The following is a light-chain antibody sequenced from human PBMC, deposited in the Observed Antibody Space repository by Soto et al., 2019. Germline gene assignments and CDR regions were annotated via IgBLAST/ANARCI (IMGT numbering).Light chain of an antibody. CDR1: QSVSSNY. Sequence: EIVLTQSPGTLSLSPGERATLSCRASQSVSSNYLAWYRRKPGQAPSLLIYGASTRATGIPGRFSGSGSGTDFTLTITRLEPEYFAVYYCQPYGSSPPTFGQGTKVEFK. V-gene: IGKV3-20*01. J-gene: IGKJ1*01. CDR2: GAS. CDR3: QPYGSSPPT.